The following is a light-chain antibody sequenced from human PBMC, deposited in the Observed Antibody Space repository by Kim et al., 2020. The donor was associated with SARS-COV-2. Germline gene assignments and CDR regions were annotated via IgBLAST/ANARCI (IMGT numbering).Light chain of an antibody. V-gene: IGLV2-11*01. Sequence: GQSVTVSCTGTSSDVGGYTYVAWYQQHAGKAPKLMIYDVTKRPPGVPDRFSGSKSGNTASLTISGLQGEDEADYYCCSYAGSYTEVFGGGTQLTVL. CDR2: DVT. CDR1: SSDVGGYTY. J-gene: IGLJ2*01. CDR3: CSYAGSYTEV.